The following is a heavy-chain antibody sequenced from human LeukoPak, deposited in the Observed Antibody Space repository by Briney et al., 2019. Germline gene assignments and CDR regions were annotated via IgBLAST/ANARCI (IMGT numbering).Heavy chain of an antibody. D-gene: IGHD2-8*01. CDR1: GFTFSSYG. CDR2: ISGSGGST. CDR3: TTGSLVSQDY. V-gene: IGHV3-23*01. J-gene: IGHJ4*02. Sequence: GGTLRLSCAASGFTFSSYGMSWVRQAPGKGLEWVSAISGSGGSTYYADSVKGRFTISRDNSKNTLYLQMNSLKTEDTAVYYCTTGSLVSQDYWGQGTLVTVSS.